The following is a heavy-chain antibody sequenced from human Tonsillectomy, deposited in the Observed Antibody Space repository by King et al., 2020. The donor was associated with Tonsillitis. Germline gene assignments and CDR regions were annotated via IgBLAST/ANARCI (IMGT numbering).Heavy chain of an antibody. J-gene: IGHJ4*02. D-gene: IGHD6-13*01. Sequence: VQLVESGGGLVQPGGSLRLSCAASGFTFSSYAMSWVRQAPGKGLEWVSGISGSGGSTYYADSVKGRFTISRDHSKNTLYVQMNSLRAEDTAVYYCAKVGPEGLASSSWFGANDYFDYWGQGTLVTVSS. CDR2: ISGSGGST. CDR1: GFTFSSYA. V-gene: IGHV3-23*04. CDR3: AKVGPEGLASSSWFGANDYFDY.